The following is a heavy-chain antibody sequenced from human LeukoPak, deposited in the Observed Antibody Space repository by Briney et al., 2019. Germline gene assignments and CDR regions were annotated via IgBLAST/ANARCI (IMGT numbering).Heavy chain of an antibody. Sequence: ASVKVSCKASGYTFTSYDFNWVRQAPGQGLEWMGWMNPKTGNTGYAQKFQGRVTIARNTSISTAYMDLSSLRSEDTAVYYCARAPRHCIGTSCLYYFDYWGQGTLVTVSS. CDR3: ARAPRHCIGTSCLYYFDY. D-gene: IGHD2-2*01. J-gene: IGHJ4*02. V-gene: IGHV1-8*03. CDR1: GYTFTSYD. CDR2: MNPKTGNT.